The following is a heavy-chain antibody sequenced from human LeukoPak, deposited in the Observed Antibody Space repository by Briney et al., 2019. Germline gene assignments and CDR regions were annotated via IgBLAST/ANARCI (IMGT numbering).Heavy chain of an antibody. CDR2: INPSDGST. D-gene: IGHD1-26*01. CDR1: GYTFTSYY. Sequence: ASVKVSCKASGYTFTSYYMHWVRQAPGQGLEWMGIINPSDGSTSYAQKFQGRVTMTRDTSTSTVYTELSSLRSEDTAVYYCAGASGSYGEGFDYWGQGTLVTVSS. J-gene: IGHJ4*02. V-gene: IGHV1-46*03. CDR3: AGASGSYGEGFDY.